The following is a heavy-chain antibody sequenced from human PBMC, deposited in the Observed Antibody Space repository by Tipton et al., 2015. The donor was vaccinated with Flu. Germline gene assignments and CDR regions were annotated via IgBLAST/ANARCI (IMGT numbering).Heavy chain of an antibody. Sequence: WGWIRQPPGKGLEWIGCISHSGRTYYNPSLKSRVTISVDTAKNQFSQRLSSVTAADTAVYYCARSTYHYGSGSSDYWGQGTLVTVSS. J-gene: IGHJ4*02. D-gene: IGHD3-10*01. CDR2: ISHSGRT. V-gene: IGHV4-38-2*01. CDR3: ARSTYHYGSGSSDY.